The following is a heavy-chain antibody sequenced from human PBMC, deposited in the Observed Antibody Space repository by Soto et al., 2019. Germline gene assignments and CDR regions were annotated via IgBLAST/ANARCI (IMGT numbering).Heavy chain of an antibody. D-gene: IGHD6-13*01. V-gene: IGHV3-30*18. CDR1: GFTFSSSG. Sequence: PGGSLRLSCAASGFTFSSSGIHWVRQAPGKGLEWVGVISYDANIKHYADSVRAPFTISKAHSKNTLYLQMNSLRAEDTAMFYCAKAELVAGGLGAFDIWGQGTLVTVPS. CDR2: ISYDANIK. CDR3: AKAELVAGGLGAFDI. J-gene: IGHJ3*02.